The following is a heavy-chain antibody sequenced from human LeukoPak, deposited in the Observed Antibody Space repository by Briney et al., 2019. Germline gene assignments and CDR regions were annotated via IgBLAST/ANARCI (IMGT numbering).Heavy chain of an antibody. Sequence: KPSETLSLTCAVSGYSISSGYYWGWIRQPPGKGLEWIGSIYHSGSTYHNPSLKSRVTISVDTSKNQFSLKLSSVTAADTAVYYCERPVSGSSGWYYNYWGQGTLVTVSS. CDR2: IYHSGST. CDR1: GYSISSGYY. CDR3: ERPVSGSSGWYYNY. D-gene: IGHD6-19*01. J-gene: IGHJ4*02. V-gene: IGHV4-38-2*01.